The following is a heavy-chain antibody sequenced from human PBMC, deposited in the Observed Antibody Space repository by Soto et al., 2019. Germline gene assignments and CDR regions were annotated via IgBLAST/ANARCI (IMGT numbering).Heavy chain of an antibody. CDR2: INPNSGGT. D-gene: IGHD4-17*01. V-gene: IGHV1-2*04. CDR1: GYTFTGYY. CDR3: ARTLLREAPVTTFALGY. Sequence: GASVKVSCKASGYTFTGYYMHWVRQAPGQGLEWMGWINPNSGGTNYAQKFQGWVTMTRDTSISTAYMELSRLRSDDTAVYYCARTLLREAPVTTFALGYWGQGTLVTVSS. J-gene: IGHJ4*02.